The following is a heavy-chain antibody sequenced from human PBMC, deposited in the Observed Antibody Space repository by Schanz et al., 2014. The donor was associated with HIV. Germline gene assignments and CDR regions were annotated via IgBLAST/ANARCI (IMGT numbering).Heavy chain of an antibody. D-gene: IGHD3-22*01. CDR3: AKDRNYYDSRYRGKGNYYYYYGMDV. Sequence: PASGFSFSDFALHWVRQAPGRGLEWLAVTSSDGSGKFYVDSVKGRFTISRDNSKNTLYLQMKSLRPEDRAVYYCAKDRNYYDSRYRGKGNYYYYYGMDVWGQGTAVTVSS. CDR1: GFSFSDFA. CDR2: TSSDGSGK. V-gene: IGHV3-30*18. J-gene: IGHJ6*02.